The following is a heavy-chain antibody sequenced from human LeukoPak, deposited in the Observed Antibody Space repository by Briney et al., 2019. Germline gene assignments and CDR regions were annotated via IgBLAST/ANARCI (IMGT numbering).Heavy chain of an antibody. J-gene: IGHJ6*03. CDR1: GFTFSTYV. Sequence: GGSLRLSCAASGFTFSTYVISWVRQAPGKGLEWVSAISGSGGDTYYADSVKGRFTVSRDNSKNTLYLQMNSLRVEDTAVYHCVASQGYMDVWGKGTTVTVSS. V-gene: IGHV3-23*01. CDR2: ISGSGGDT. CDR3: VASQGYMDV.